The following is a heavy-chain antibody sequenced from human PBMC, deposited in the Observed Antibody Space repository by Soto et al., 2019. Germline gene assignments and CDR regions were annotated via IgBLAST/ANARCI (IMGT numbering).Heavy chain of an antibody. CDR2: ISWNSGSI. Sequence: GGSLRLSCAASGFTFDDYAMHWVRQAPGKGLEWVSGISWNSGSIGYADSVKGRFTISRDNAKNSLYLQTNSLRAEDTALYYCAKPNYYYYGMDVWGQGTTVTVSS. CDR3: AKPNYYYYGMDV. J-gene: IGHJ6*02. CDR1: GFTFDDYA. V-gene: IGHV3-9*01.